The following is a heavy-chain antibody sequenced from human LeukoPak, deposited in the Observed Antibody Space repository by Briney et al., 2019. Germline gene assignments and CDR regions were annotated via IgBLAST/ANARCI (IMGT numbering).Heavy chain of an antibody. Sequence: SETLSLTCTVSGDSISSSSYYWGWIRQPPGTGLEWIGSIYYSGSTYYNPSLKSRVTISVDTSKNQFSLKLSSVTAADTAVYYCARQKYWGQLTWIQLWFDYWGQGTLVTVSS. CDR1: GDSISSSSYY. J-gene: IGHJ4*02. V-gene: IGHV4-39*01. CDR3: ARQKYWGQLTWIQLWFDY. CDR2: IYYSGST. D-gene: IGHD5-18*01.